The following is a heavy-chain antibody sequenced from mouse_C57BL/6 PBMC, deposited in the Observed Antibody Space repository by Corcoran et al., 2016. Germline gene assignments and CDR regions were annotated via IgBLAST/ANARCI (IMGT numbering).Heavy chain of an antibody. J-gene: IGHJ2*01. CDR3: ARGGYYGNYFDY. D-gene: IGHD2-1*01. Sequence: QVQLQQSGAELVKPGASVKISCKASGYAFSSYWMNWVKQRPGKGLEWIGQIYPGDGDTNYNGKFKGKATLTADKSSSTAYMQLSSLTSEDSAVDFCARGGYYGNYFDYWGQGTTLTVSS. CDR2: IYPGDGDT. V-gene: IGHV1-80*01. CDR1: GYAFSSYW.